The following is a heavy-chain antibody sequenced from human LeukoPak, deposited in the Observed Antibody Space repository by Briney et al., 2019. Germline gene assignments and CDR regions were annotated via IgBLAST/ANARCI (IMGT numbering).Heavy chain of an antibody. Sequence: SETLSLTCNVSGGSISSYYWSWIRQPPGEGLEWMGYIYYSGSTNYNPSLKSRVTISVDTSKNQFSLKLTSVTAADTAVYYCARASPYGDYVNAFDIWGQGTMVTVSS. CDR3: ARASPYGDYVNAFDI. V-gene: IGHV4-59*01. CDR2: IYYSGST. J-gene: IGHJ3*02. D-gene: IGHD4-17*01. CDR1: GGSISSYY.